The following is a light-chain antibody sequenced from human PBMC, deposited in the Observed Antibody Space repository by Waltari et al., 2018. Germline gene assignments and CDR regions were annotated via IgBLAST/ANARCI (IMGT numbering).Light chain of an antibody. CDR2: YRSDSEK. CDR1: SGVNVGTYT. Sequence: QAVVTQPTSLSASPGASVSLTCTLRSGVNVGTYTISWYQQKPVSPPRFLLRYRSDSEKKQGSGVPSRFSGFKDASANRGILLISGLQSEDEADYYCMIWYSSTWVFGGGTRLTVL. J-gene: IGLJ3*02. CDR3: MIWYSSTWV. V-gene: IGLV5-45*01.